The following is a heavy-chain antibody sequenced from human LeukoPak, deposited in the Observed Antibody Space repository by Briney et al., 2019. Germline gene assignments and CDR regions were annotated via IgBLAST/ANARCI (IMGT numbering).Heavy chain of an antibody. J-gene: IGHJ4*02. Sequence: PGGSLRLSCAASGFTFDDYVMHWVRQAPGKGLEWVSGISWNSGSIGYADSVKGRFTISRDNAKNSLYLQMNSLRAEDTALYYCAKETPAGDYDYWGQGTLVTVS. D-gene: IGHD4-17*01. CDR1: GFTFDDYV. CDR3: AKETPAGDYDY. V-gene: IGHV3-9*01. CDR2: ISWNSGSI.